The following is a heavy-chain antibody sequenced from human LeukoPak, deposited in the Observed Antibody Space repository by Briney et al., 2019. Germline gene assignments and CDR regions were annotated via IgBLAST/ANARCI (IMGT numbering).Heavy chain of an antibody. Sequence: SETLSLTCTVSGDSISSGRYYWSWIRQPAGKGLEWIGRTFTNGSTNYKPSLKSRVTISVDTSKKQFSLKLSSVTAADTAVYFCARTPSGDYYTTFDNWGQGTLVTVSS. V-gene: IGHV4-61*02. CDR3: ARTPSGDYYTTFDN. CDR1: GDSISSGRYY. J-gene: IGHJ4*02. D-gene: IGHD3-10*01. CDR2: TFTNGST.